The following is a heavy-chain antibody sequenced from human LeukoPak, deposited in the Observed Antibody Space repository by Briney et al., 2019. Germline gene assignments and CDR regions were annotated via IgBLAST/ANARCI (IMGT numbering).Heavy chain of an antibody. D-gene: IGHD3-3*01. J-gene: IGHJ4*02. Sequence: AASVKVFCKASGYTFTSYGISWVRQAPGQGLEWMGWISAYNGNTNYAQKLQGRVTMTTDTSTSTAYMELRSLRSDDTAVYYCARGRITIFGVVTPHFDYWGQGTLVTVSS. V-gene: IGHV1-18*04. CDR3: ARGRITIFGVVTPHFDY. CDR1: GYTFTSYG. CDR2: ISAYNGNT.